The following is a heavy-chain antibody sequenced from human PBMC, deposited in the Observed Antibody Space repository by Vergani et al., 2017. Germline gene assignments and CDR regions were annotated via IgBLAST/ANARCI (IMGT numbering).Heavy chain of an antibody. CDR3: ARGSRAAGYSGPDS. V-gene: IGHV4-38-2*02. CDR1: GESITSGCY. J-gene: IGHJ4*02. Sequence: QVKLQESGPGLLKPSQTLSLTCTVSGESITSGCYWGWIRQPPGKGLEWIGNIYHSGTTYYNPSLKSRVSVSLDTSKNRFSLNLTSVTATDTAVYYCARGSRAAGYSGPDSWGQGTRVTVSS. CDR2: IYHSGTT. D-gene: IGHD6-13*01.